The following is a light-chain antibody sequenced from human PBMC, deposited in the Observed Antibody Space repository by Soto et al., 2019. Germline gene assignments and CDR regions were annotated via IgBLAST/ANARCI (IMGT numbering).Light chain of an antibody. CDR2: AVT. Sequence: QSALTQPPSASGSPGQSVAISCTGTSSDVGGQNYVSWYQQHPGKAPKLIIYAVTERPSGVPDRFSGSKSGNTASLTVSGLQTEDEADYYCSSQTASATVLFGGGTKLTVL. V-gene: IGLV2-8*01. J-gene: IGLJ2*01. CDR3: SSQTASATVL. CDR1: SSDVGGQNY.